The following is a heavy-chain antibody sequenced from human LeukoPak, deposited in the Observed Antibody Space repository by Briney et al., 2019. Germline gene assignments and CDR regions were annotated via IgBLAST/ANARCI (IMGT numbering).Heavy chain of an antibody. CDR3: ATLVYYDSSGLGGDY. V-gene: IGHV4-4*07. CDR1: GGSISSYY. CDR2: VYSSGST. Sequence: PSETLSLTCTVSGGSISSYYWSWIRQPAGKGLEWIGRVYSSGSTKYNPSLKSRVTMSVDTSKNQFSLKLSSVTAADTAVYYCATLVYYDSSGLGGDYWGQGTLVTVSS. D-gene: IGHD3-22*01. J-gene: IGHJ4*02.